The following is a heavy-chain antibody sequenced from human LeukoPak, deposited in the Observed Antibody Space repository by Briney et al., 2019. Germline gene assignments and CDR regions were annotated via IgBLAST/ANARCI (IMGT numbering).Heavy chain of an antibody. J-gene: IGHJ4*02. V-gene: IGHV4-59*01. CDR3: ARGTPYYDFWSGLAADY. CDR1: GGSISSYY. D-gene: IGHD3-3*01. Sequence: SETLSLTCTVSGGSISSYYWSWIRQPPGKGLEWIGYIYYSGSTNYNPSLKSRVTISVDTSKNQFSLKLSSVTAADTAVYYCARGTPYYDFWSGLAADYWGQGTLVTVPS. CDR2: IYYSGST.